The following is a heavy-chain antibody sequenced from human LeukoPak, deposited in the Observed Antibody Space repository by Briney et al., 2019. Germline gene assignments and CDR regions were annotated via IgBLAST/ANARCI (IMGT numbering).Heavy chain of an antibody. CDR1: AGSISRYY. J-gene: IGHJ5*02. Sequence: PSETLSLTCSVSAGSISRYYWSWIRQPPGKGLEWIGYIYYSGSTNYNPSLKSRVTISIDTSKNQFSLRLTSVTAADTAVYYCARHRTSSRTSAFDPWGQGTLVTVS. V-gene: IGHV4-59*08. CDR2: IYYSGST. CDR3: ARHRTSSRTSAFDP.